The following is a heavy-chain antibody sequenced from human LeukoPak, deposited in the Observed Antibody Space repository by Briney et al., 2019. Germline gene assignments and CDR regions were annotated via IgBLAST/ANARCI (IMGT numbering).Heavy chain of an antibody. Sequence: PGGSLRLSCAASGFIFGSYWMSWVRQSPGQGLEWVAEINQDGTKQQYVDSVRGRFAISRDNAKNSLYLQMNSLRAEDTAVYFCARDPAFGAFDIWGQGTMITVSS. CDR3: ARDPAFGAFDI. CDR2: INQDGTKQ. CDR1: GFIFGSYW. V-gene: IGHV3-7*01. D-gene: IGHD3-10*01. J-gene: IGHJ3*02.